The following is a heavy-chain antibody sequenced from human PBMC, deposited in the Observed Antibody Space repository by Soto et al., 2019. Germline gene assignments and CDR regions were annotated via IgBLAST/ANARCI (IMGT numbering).Heavy chain of an antibody. Sequence: EVQLVESGGVVVQPGGSLRLSCAASGFSFDDYTMHWVRQAPGKGLEWVSLISWDGYNTYYADSVKGRFTISRDKSTNSLYLQMNSLRTVDTAVYYCAKDNGLVGSKDYWGQGTLVTVSS. CDR2: ISWDGYNT. V-gene: IGHV3-43*01. CDR3: AKDNGLVGSKDY. CDR1: GFSFDDYT. D-gene: IGHD2-8*02. J-gene: IGHJ4*02.